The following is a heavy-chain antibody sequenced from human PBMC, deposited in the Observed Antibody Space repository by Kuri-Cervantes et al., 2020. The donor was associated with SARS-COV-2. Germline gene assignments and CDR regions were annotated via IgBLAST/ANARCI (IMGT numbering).Heavy chain of an antibody. J-gene: IGHJ6*02. D-gene: IGHD2-15*01. CDR1: GGSFSGYY. CDR3: AREVGGCSGGSCYSVLYGMDV. V-gene: IGHV4-34*01. Sequence: SETLSLTCAVYGGSFSGYYWSWIRQPPGKGLEWIGEINHSGSTNYNPSLKSRVTISVDTSKNQFSLKLSSVTAADTAVYYCAREVGGCSGGSCYSVLYGMDVWGQGTMVTVSS. CDR2: INHSGST.